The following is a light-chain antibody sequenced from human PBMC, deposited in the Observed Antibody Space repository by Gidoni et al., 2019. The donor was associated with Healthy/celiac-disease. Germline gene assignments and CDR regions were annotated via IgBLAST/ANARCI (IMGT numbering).Light chain of an antibody. CDR3: QEYVSSPLT. J-gene: IGKJ4*01. CDR1: PSVSSTY. V-gene: IGKV3-20*01. Sequence: IVLTQSPGPLSLSPGERATLSCRASPSVSSTYLSWYQQRPGQAPRLLIYAASSRATGIPDRFSGSGSGTDFTLTISRLEPEDFAMYYCQEYVSSPLTFXGXTKVEIK. CDR2: AAS.